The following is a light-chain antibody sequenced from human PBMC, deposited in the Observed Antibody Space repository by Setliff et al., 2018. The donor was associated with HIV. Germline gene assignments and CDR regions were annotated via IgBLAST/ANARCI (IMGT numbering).Light chain of an antibody. CDR2: DNN. CDR1: SSNIGADHD. J-gene: IGLJ2*01. Sequence: QSVLTQPPSVSGAPGQRVTISCTRSSSNIGADHDVHWYQLFPGTAPKLLIYDNNKRPSGIPDRFSGSRSGTSATLGITGLQTGDEADYCCGTWDSSLSAAIFGGGTKVTVL. CDR3: GTWDSSLSAAI. V-gene: IGLV1-51*01.